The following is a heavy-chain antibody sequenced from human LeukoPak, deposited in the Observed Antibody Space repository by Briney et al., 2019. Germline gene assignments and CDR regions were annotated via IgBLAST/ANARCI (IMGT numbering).Heavy chain of an antibody. J-gene: IGHJ4*02. V-gene: IGHV5-51*01. CDR2: IHPGDSDT. CDR3: AKHQMYGSSSPFDF. CDR1: GYSFTSYW. Sequence: GESLKISCKGSGYSFTSYWIGWVRQMPGKGLEWMGIIHPGDSDTKYSPSFQGQVTILVDKSINTAYLQWRSLKASDTATYYCAKHQMYGSSSPFDFWGLGTLVVVSS. D-gene: IGHD4-17*01.